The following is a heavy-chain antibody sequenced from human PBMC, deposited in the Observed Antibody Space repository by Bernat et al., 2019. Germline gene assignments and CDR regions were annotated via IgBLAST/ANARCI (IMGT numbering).Heavy chain of an antibody. CDR3: GGGRADFGSCYYFYYYGMDV. CDR1: GFTFSSYS. J-gene: IGHJ6*04. CDR2: ISRSSSYT. V-gene: IGHV3-21*04. D-gene: IGHD3-3*01. Sequence: EVQLVESGGGLVKPGGSVRLSCAASGFTFSSYSMNWVRQAPGQGLEWVSSISRSSSYTNYADSVKGRFTISRDNAKNALYLQMNSLRAEDTAVYYCGGGRADFGSCYYFYYYGMDVWGKGTTVTVSS.